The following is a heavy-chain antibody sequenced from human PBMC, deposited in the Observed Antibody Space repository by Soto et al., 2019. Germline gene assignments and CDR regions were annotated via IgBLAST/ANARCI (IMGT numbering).Heavy chain of an antibody. CDR1: GYTFTSYA. D-gene: IGHD2-2*01. V-gene: IGHV1-3*01. J-gene: IGHJ3*02. CDR2: INAGNGNT. CDR3: ARGDCSSTSCPYDAFDI. Sequence: QVQLVQSGAEVKKPGASVKVSCKASGYTFTSYAMHWVRQAPGQRLEWMGWINAGNGNTKYSQKFQGRVTITRDTSASTAYMELSSLRSEDTAVYYCARGDCSSTSCPYDAFDIWGQGTMVTVPS.